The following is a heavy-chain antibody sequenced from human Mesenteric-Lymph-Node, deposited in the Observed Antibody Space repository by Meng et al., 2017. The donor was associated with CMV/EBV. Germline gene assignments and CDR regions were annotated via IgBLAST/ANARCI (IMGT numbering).Heavy chain of an antibody. Sequence: SGFTFSSYAMSWVRQAPGKGLEWVSAISGSGGSTYYADSVKGRFTISRDNSKNTLYLQMNSLRAEDTAVYYCAKDADIVVVPAANDWGQGTLVTVSS. D-gene: IGHD2-2*01. V-gene: IGHV3-23*01. CDR1: GFTFSSYA. CDR3: AKDADIVVVPAAND. J-gene: IGHJ4*02. CDR2: ISGSGGST.